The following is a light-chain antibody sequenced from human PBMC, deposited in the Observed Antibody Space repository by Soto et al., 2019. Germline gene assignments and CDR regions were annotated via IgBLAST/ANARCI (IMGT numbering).Light chain of an antibody. V-gene: IGKV3-20*01. Sequence: EIVLTQSPGTLSLSPGERATLSCRASQSVSSSYLAWYQQKPGQAPRLLIYAASSRATGIPDRFSGSGSGTDFTLTISRLEPGDFAVYYCQQSPGTFGQGTKVDIK. CDR3: QQSPGT. CDR1: QSVSSSY. J-gene: IGKJ1*01. CDR2: AAS.